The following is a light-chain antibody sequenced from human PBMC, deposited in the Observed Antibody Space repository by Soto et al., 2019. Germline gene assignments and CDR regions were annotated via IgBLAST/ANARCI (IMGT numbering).Light chain of an antibody. CDR2: DAS. CDR3: QQYNSYP. J-gene: IGKJ1*01. Sequence: DTQMTQSPSTLSASVGDRVTITCRASQSISSWLAWYQQKPGKAPKLLIYDASSLESGVPSRFSGSGSGTEFTLTISSLQPDDFATYYCQQYNSYPFGQGTKVEIK. V-gene: IGKV1-5*01. CDR1: QSISSW.